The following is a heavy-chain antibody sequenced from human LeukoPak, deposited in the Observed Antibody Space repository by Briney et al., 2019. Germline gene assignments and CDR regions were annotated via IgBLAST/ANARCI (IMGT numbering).Heavy chain of an antibody. Sequence: GGSLRLSCAASGFTFRSYGIHWVRQAPGKGLEWVAFIRYDGSNKYYAESVKGRFTISRDNSKNRLYLQMNSLRTENTAVYYCAKGRMTMMDYWGQGTLVTVSS. J-gene: IGHJ4*02. D-gene: IGHD3-22*01. V-gene: IGHV3-30*02. CDR3: AKGRMTMMDY. CDR2: IRYDGSNK. CDR1: GFTFRSYG.